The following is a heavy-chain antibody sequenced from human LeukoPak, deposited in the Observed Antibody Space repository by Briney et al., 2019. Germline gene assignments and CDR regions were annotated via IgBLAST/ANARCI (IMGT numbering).Heavy chain of an antibody. J-gene: IGHJ4*02. D-gene: IGHD2-15*01. CDR2: ISAYNGNT. V-gene: IGHV1-18*01. Sequence: ASVTVSCKASGYTFTSYGLSWVRQAPGQGLEWMGWISAYNGNTNYAQKLQGRVTMTTDTSTSTAYMELRSLRSDDTAVYYCARDHILAVVAATHTFDYWGQGTLVTVSS. CDR3: ARDHILAVVAATHTFDY. CDR1: GYTFTSYG.